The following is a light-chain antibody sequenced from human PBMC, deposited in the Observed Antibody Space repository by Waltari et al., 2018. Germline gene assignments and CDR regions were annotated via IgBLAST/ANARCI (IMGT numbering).Light chain of an antibody. Sequence: IVLTQSPGTRSLSTGDQASLSCKASQNLSSNFLAWYRQRPGQPPGLLIHGAAKRASGIPDTFSGSGSGTDFTLTISRLEAEDSAVYYCQQYGTSPYTFGQGTKVEIK. CDR1: QNLSSNF. J-gene: IGKJ2*01. V-gene: IGKV3-20*01. CDR2: GAA. CDR3: QQYGTSPYT.